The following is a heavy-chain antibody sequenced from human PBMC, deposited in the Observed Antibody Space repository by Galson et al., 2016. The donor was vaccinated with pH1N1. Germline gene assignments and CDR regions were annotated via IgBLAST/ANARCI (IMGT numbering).Heavy chain of an antibody. D-gene: IGHD3-3*01. CDR2: INVYNGNT. V-gene: IGHV1-18*01. J-gene: IGHJ3*02. CDR1: GPTFTIYA. Sequence: QSGAEVKKPGASVKVSCKASGPTFTIYAISWVRQAPGQGLEWMGWINVYNGNTNYAQKFQGRVTMTTDTSTTTAYMELRSLRSDDTAVYYCARDFRPSSGIAAFDIWGQGTMVTVSS. CDR3: ARDFRPSSGIAAFDI.